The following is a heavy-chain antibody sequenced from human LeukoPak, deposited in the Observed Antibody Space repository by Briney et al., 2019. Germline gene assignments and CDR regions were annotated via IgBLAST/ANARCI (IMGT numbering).Heavy chain of an antibody. CDR1: GFTFSSYA. V-gene: IGHV3-23*01. Sequence: GGSLRLSCEASGFTFSSYAMSWVRQAPGKGLAWVSVISSSADSTYYADSVKGRFTISRDNSKNTLYLQMNNLRAEDTAVYYCAKPLEKYTYGGNFDFWGRGILVTVSS. J-gene: IGHJ4*02. CDR3: AKPLEKYTYGGNFDF. CDR2: ISSSADST. D-gene: IGHD4/OR15-4a*01.